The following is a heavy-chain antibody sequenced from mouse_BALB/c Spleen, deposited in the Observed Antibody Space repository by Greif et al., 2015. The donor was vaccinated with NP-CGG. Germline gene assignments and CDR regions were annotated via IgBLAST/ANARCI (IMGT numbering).Heavy chain of an antibody. CDR2: IDPANGNT. CDR3: ALPYAMDY. J-gene: IGHJ4*01. CDR1: GFNIKDTY. Sequence: VQLQQSGAELVKPGASVKLSCTASGFNIKDTYMHWVKQRPEQGLEWIGRIDPANGNTKYDPKFQGKATITADTSSNTAYLQLSGLTSEDTAVYYCALPYAMDYWGQGTSVTVSS. V-gene: IGHV14-3*02.